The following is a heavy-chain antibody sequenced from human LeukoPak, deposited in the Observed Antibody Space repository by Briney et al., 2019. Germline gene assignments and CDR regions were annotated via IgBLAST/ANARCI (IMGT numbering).Heavy chain of an antibody. V-gene: IGHV4-34*01. J-gene: IGHJ4*02. Sequence: SETLSLTCAVYGGSFSGYYWSWIRQPPGKGLEWIGEINHSGSTKYNPSLKSRVTISVDTSKNQFSLKLSSVTAADTAVYYCARLVRYFDWLAYFDYWGQGTLVTVSS. CDR2: INHSGST. CDR3: ARLVRYFDWLAYFDY. CDR1: GGSFSGYY. D-gene: IGHD3-9*01.